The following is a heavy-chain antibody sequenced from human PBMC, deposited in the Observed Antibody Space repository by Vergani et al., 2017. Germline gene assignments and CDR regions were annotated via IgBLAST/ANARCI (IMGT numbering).Heavy chain of an antibody. V-gene: IGHV4-39*01. J-gene: IGHJ3*02. CDR1: GGSISSSSYY. CDR2: IYYSGST. D-gene: IGHD4-23*01. CDR3: ARWDYGGNWNDAFDI. Sequence: QVQLQQWGAGLVKPSETLFLTCTVSGGSISSSSYYWGWIRQPPGKGLEWIGSIYYSGSTYYNPSLKSRVTISVDTSKNQFSLKLSSVTAADTAVYYCARWDYGGNWNDAFDIWGQGTMVTVSS.